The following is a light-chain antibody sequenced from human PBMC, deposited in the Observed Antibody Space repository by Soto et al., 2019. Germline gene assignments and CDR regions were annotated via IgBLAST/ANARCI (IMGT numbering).Light chain of an antibody. CDR2: AAS. V-gene: IGKV3-15*01. J-gene: IGKJ2*01. Sequence: EIVMTQSPATLSVSPGERATLSCRASQSVRSNLAWYQQKPGQPPRLLIYAASTRATGVPARFSGSGSGTEFTLTISSLQSEDFAVYFCQQYNKWPPYTFGQGTKVDIK. CDR1: QSVRSN. CDR3: QQYNKWPPYT.